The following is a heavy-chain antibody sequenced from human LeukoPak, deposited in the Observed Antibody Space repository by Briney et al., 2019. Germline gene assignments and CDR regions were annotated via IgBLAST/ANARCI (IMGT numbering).Heavy chain of an antibody. CDR2: INPNSGGT. CDR3: ARGYCSGGSCYRRPFDY. CDR1: GYTFTGYY. Sequence: GASVKVSCKASGYTFTGYYMHWVRQAPGQGLEWMGWINPNSGGTNYAQKFQGRVTMTRDTSISTAYMELSRLRSDDTAVYYCARGYCSGGSCYRRPFDYWGQGTLVTVSS. D-gene: IGHD2-15*01. J-gene: IGHJ4*02. V-gene: IGHV1-2*02.